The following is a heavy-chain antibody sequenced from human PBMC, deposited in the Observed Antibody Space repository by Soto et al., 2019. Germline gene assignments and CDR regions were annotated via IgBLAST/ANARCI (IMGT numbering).Heavy chain of an antibody. J-gene: IGHJ5*02. CDR2: ISYDEINK. Sequence: QVQLVESGGGVVQPGRSLRLSCAASGFTFSSYAMHWVRQAPGKGLEWVAIISYDEINKYYADSVKGRFTISRDNSKNTLDLQMNSLRPEDTAVYYCAIDGGTWSLSTPSSWCQGTLITVYS. V-gene: IGHV3-30-3*01. D-gene: IGHD6-13*01. CDR3: AIDGGTWSLSTPSS. CDR1: GFTFSSYA.